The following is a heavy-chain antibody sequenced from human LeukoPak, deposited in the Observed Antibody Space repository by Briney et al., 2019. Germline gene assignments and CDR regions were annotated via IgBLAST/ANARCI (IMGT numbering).Heavy chain of an antibody. J-gene: IGHJ4*02. D-gene: IGHD3-10*01. CDR1: GGSINNYY. V-gene: IGHV4-4*07. CDR3: ARDSVRGGGY. CDR2: IYSSGST. Sequence: SETLSLTCTVSGGSINNYYWSWIRQPAGKGLEWIGRIYSSGSTNYSPSLKSRVTMSVDTSKNQFSLKLSSVTAADTAMYYCARDSVRGGGYWGQGTLVIVSS.